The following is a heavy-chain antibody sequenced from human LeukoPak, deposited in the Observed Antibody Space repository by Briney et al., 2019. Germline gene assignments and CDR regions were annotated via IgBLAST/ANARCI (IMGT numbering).Heavy chain of an antibody. Sequence: ASVKVSCKASGYTFTGYYMHWVRQAPGQGLEWMGWINPNSGGTNYAQKFQGWVTMTRDTSISTAYMELSRLRSDDTAVYYCARVRHDSSGYYPDYWGQGTLVTVSS. V-gene: IGHV1-2*04. D-gene: IGHD3-22*01. CDR2: INPNSGGT. CDR1: GYTFTGYY. CDR3: ARVRHDSSGYYPDY. J-gene: IGHJ4*02.